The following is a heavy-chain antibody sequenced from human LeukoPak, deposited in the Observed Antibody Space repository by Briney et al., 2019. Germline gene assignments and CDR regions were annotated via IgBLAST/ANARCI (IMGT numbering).Heavy chain of an antibody. CDR1: GGSISSGDYY. CDR2: IYYSGST. V-gene: IGHV4-30-4*08. CDR3: ARGMGISEYFAY. J-gene: IGHJ4*02. D-gene: IGHD7-27*01. Sequence: PSQTLSLTCTVSGGSISSGDYYWSWIRQPPGKGLEWIGYIYYSGSTYYNPSLKSRVTISVDTSKNQFSLKLSSVTAADTAVYYCARGMGISEYFAYWGQGTLVTVSS.